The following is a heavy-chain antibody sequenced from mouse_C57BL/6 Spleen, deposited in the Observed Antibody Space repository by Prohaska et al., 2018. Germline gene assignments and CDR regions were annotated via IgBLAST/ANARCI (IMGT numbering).Heavy chain of an antibody. CDR1: GYSFTGYY. V-gene: IGHV1-43*01. D-gene: IGHD2-5*01. CDR2: INPSTGST. CDR3: ARNSNHWYFDV. J-gene: IGHJ1*03. Sequence: EVKLQQSGPELVKPGASVKISCKASGYSFTGYYMHWVKQSSEKSLEWIGEINPSTGSTSYNQKFKGKATLTVDKSSSTAYMQLKSLTSEDSAVYYCARNSNHWYFDVWGKGTTVTVSS.